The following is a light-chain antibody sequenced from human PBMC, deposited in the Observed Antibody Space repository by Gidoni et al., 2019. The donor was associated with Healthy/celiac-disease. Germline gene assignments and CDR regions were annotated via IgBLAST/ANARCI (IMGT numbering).Light chain of an antibody. CDR2: EVS. V-gene: IGKV2D-29*01. J-gene: IGKJ4*01. CDR1: QSLLHSDGKTS. Sequence: DIVMTQTPLSLSVTPGQPASISCTSSQSLLHSDGKTSLCWYLQKPGQPPQLLIYEVSTRFPGVPDRCSGSWSGKYFTLKSSRVEAEDVGVYYCMQSIQPPLTFGGGTKVEIK. CDR3: MQSIQPPLT.